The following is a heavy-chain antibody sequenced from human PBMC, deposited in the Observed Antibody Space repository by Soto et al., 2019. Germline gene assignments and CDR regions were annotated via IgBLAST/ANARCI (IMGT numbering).Heavy chain of an antibody. J-gene: IGHJ6*02. V-gene: IGHV1-46*01. CDR1: GYTFTSYY. CDR3: AISACVDTAMGYYYGMDV. D-gene: IGHD5-18*01. CDR2: INPSGGST. Sequence: ASVKVSCKASGYTFTSYYTHWVRQAPGQGLEWMGIINPSGGSTSYAQKFQGRVTMTRDTSTSTVYMELSSLRSEDTAVYYCAISACVDTAMGYYYGMDVRTQRTTDTGS.